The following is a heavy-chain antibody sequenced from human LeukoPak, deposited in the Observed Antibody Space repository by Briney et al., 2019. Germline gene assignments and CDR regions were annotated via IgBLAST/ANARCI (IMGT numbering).Heavy chain of an antibody. V-gene: IGHV4-34*01. CDR3: ARRVRGVNDAFDI. Sequence: PSETMSLTCAVYGGSFSDYYWSWLRQPPGKGLEWIGEINHSGSTNYNPSLKSRVTIPLDTSKNHFSLKLSSMTAADTAVYYCARRVRGVNDAFDIWGQGTMVTVSS. CDR2: INHSGST. CDR1: GGSFSDYY. J-gene: IGHJ3*02. D-gene: IGHD3-10*01.